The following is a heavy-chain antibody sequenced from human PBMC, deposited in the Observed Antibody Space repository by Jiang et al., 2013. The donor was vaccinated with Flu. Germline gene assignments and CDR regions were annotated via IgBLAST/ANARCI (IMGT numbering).Heavy chain of an antibody. CDR3: ARGHERTTYSHADTLDY. CDR1: GYTFTSYD. CDR2: ISAYNGDT. Sequence: SGAEVKKPGASVKVSCKASGYTFTSYDINWVRQAPGQGLEWMAWISAYNGDTKYAQNLQGRVALTTDPSARTAYMELRSLRSDDTALYYCARGHERTTYSHADTLDYWGQGTQVSVSS. D-gene: IGHD1-14*01. J-gene: IGHJ4*02. V-gene: IGHV1-18*01.